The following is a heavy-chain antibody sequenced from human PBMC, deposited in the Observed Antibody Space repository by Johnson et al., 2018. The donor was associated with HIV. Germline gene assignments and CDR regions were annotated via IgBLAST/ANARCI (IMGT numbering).Heavy chain of an antibody. D-gene: IGHD3-16*01. V-gene: IGHV3-30*03. J-gene: IGHJ3*02. CDR1: GFTFSSYG. CDR3: ARDGGINYFDI. Sequence: QVQLVESGGGVVQPGRSLRLSCAASGFTFSSYGMNWVRQAPGKGLEWVAVISYDGSNKYYADSVKGRFTISRDNSKNTLYLQMNSLRAEDTAVYYCARDGGINYFDIWGQGTMVTVSS. CDR2: ISYDGSNK.